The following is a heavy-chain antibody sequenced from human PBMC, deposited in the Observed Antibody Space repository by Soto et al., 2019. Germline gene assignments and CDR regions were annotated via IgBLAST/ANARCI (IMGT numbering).Heavy chain of an antibody. CDR1: GYSFTSYW. J-gene: IGHJ4*02. Sequence: GESLKISCKGSGYSFTSYWIGWVRQMPGKGLEWMGIIYPGDSDTRYSPSFQGQVTISADKSISTAYLQWSSLKASDTAMYYFARAPYSSGWYHLYYFDYWGQGTLVTVSS. V-gene: IGHV5-51*01. D-gene: IGHD6-19*01. CDR3: ARAPYSSGWYHLYYFDY. CDR2: IYPGDSDT.